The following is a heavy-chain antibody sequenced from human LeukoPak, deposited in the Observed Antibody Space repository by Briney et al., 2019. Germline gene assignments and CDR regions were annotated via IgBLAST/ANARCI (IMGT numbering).Heavy chain of an antibody. V-gene: IGHV4-59*01. CDR2: IYYSGST. J-gene: IGHJ6*02. D-gene: IGHD3-9*01. Sequence: PSETLSLTCTVSGGPISSYYWSWIRQPPGKGLEWIGYIYYSGSTNYNPSLKSRVTISVDTSKNQFSLKLSSVTAADTAVYYCARGPDYETGYWPYYYYYGMDVWGQGTTVTVSS. CDR1: GGPISSYY. CDR3: ARGPDYETGYWPYYYYYGMDV.